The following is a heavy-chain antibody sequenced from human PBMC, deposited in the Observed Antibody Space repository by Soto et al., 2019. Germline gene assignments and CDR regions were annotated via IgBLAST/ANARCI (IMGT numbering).Heavy chain of an antibody. Sequence: GGSLRLSCASSGFTFSAYGMHWVRQAPGKGLEWVSTIWYDGSNKYYADSVKGRFTISRDNSKNTLYLQMNSLRAEDTAVYYCAKAITMVRGVDYWGQGTLVTVSS. CDR1: GFTFSAYG. D-gene: IGHD3-10*01. CDR3: AKAITMVRGVDY. J-gene: IGHJ4*02. V-gene: IGHV3-33*06. CDR2: IWYDGSNK.